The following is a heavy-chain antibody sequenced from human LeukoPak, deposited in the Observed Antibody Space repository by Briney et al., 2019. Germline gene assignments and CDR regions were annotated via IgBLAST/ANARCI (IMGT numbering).Heavy chain of an antibody. CDR1: GGSISSSY. D-gene: IGHD5-12*01. Sequence: SETLSLTCTVSGGSISSSYWSWIRQPPGKGLEWIGYIYYTGSTNYNSSLKSRVTISVDTSKNQFSLKLSSVTAADTAVYYCARALRDVDIVATIFDYWGQGTLVTVSS. V-gene: IGHV4-59*12. J-gene: IGHJ4*02. CDR2: IYYTGST. CDR3: ARALRDVDIVATIFDY.